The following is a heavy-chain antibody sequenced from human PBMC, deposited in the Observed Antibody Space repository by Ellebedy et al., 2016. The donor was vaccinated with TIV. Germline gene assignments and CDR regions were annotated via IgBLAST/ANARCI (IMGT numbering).Heavy chain of an antibody. CDR1: GGSISSGGYY. J-gene: IGHJ6*03. CDR3: ARDGPDCSSTSCPSKNYYYYYMDV. V-gene: IGHV4-31*03. Sequence: SETLSLTXTVSGGSISSGGYYWSWIRQHPGKGLEWIGYIYYSGSTYYNPSLKSRVTISVDTSKNQFSLKLSSVTAADTAVYYCARDGPDCSSTSCPSKNYYYYYMDVWGKGTTVTVSS. CDR2: IYYSGST. D-gene: IGHD2-2*01.